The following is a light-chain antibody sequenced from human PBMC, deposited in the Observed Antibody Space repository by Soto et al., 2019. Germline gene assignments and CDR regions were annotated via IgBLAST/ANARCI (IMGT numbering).Light chain of an antibody. J-gene: IGKJ2*01. CDR3: QQYYNTPYT. CDR1: QSVLHSSKNENY. V-gene: IGKV4-1*01. CDR2: WAS. Sequence: DIVMTQSPDSLAVSLGERATINCKSSQSVLHSSKNENYLSWYQQKPGQPPKLLIYWASTRESGVPDRFSGRGSGTDFALTIDSLQAEDVAVYYCQQYYNTPYTFGQGTKLEIK.